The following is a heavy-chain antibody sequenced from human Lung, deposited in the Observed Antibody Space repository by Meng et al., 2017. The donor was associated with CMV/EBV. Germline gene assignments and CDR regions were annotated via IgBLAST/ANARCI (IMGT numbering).Heavy chain of an antibody. V-gene: IGHV4-39*06. CDR3: ASVIYHTDIVVVRTDAFDI. J-gene: IGHJ3*02. D-gene: IGHD2-2*01. CDR1: GGSTSSSSCY. Sequence: SQTXSLTCTLSGGSTSSSSCYWGWIRQPPGKGLEGIGRIYVSGSTYYNSSLKSRVTISVDTSKNQFTPKLSSVTAADTAVYYCASVIYHTDIVVVRTDAFDIXGQGXMVTVSS. CDR2: IYVSGST.